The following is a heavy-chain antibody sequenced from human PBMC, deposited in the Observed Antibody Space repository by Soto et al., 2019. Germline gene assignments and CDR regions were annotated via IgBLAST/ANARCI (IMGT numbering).Heavy chain of an antibody. CDR3: ARYFFDSTGYFDY. V-gene: IGHV1-3*01. Sequence: ASVKVSCKTSGYSLTAYAMHWVRQAPGRSLEPMGWINADNSSTKVSERFQGRVTITRDTVANTVYLELSSLTSEDTAVYYCARYFFDSTGYFDYWGQGTPVTV. CDR1: GYSLTAYA. J-gene: IGHJ4*02. CDR2: INADNSST. D-gene: IGHD2-8*02.